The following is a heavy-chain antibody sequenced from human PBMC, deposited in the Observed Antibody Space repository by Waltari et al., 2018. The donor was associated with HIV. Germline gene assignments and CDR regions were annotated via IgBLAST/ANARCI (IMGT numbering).Heavy chain of an antibody. CDR1: GGSVSSGSYY. CDR3: AREVPYYYDSSGYQDAFDI. D-gene: IGHD3-22*01. V-gene: IGHV4-61*01. J-gene: IGHJ3*02. CDR2: IYYSGST. Sequence: QVQLQESGPGLVKPSETLSLTCTVSGGSVSSGSYYWSWIRQPPGKGLEWIGYIYYSGSTNYNPSLKSRVTISVDTSKNQFSLKLSSVTAADTAVYYCAREVPYYYDSSGYQDAFDIWGQGTMVTVSS.